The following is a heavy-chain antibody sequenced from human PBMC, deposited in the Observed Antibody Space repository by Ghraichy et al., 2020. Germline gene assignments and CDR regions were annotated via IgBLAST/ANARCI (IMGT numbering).Heavy chain of an antibody. Sequence: SETLSLTCAVYGGSFRGYYWSWIRQPPCKELEWIGEINHSGSTNYNPSLKSRVTISVDTSKNQFSLKLSSVTAADTAVYYCARPRGKLFDYGMDVWGQGTTVTVSS. CDR3: ARPRGKLFDYGMDV. D-gene: IGHD4-23*01. V-gene: IGHV4-34*01. J-gene: IGHJ6*02. CDR1: GGSFRGYY. CDR2: INHSGST.